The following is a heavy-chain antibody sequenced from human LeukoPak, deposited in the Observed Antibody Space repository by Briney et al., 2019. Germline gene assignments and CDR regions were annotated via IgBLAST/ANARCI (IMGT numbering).Heavy chain of an antibody. Sequence: SGTLSLTCTVSGGSISSYYWSWIRQPPGKRLEWIGYIYDSGSTNYNPSLDSRVTISVDTSQNRLSLKLSSVTAADTAVYYCARNAAPRGVEYPPAVDYWGQGILVTVSS. J-gene: IGHJ4*02. CDR3: ARNAAPRGVEYPPAVDY. CDR2: IYDSGST. CDR1: GGSISSYY. V-gene: IGHV4-59*08. D-gene: IGHD2/OR15-2a*01.